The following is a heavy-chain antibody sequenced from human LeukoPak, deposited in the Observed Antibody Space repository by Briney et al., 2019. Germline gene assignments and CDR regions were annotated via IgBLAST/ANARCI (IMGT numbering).Heavy chain of an antibody. D-gene: IGHD2-15*01. Sequence: PGGSLRLSCAASGFTFSSYWMSWVRQAPGKGLEWVANIKQDGSEKYYVDSVKGRFTISRDNAKNSLYLQMNSLRAEDTAVYYCARNGWSLVPVYYYYYYMDVWGKGTTVTVSS. CDR1: GFTFSSYW. V-gene: IGHV3-7*01. CDR3: ARNGWSLVPVYYYYYYMDV. CDR2: IKQDGSEK. J-gene: IGHJ6*03.